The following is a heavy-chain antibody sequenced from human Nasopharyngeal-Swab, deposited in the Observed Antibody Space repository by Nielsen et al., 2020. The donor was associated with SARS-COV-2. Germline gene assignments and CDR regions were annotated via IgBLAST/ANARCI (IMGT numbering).Heavy chain of an antibody. CDR2: ITASGANT. CDR3: ATGSSSGWFFDY. Sequence: GGSLRLSCAASGFTFSNYAMSWVRQAPGKGLEWVSGITASGANTYHADSVKGRFTISRDNSKNMLYLQMISLRADDTAVYYCATGSSSGWFFDYWGQGTLVTVSS. J-gene: IGHJ4*02. D-gene: IGHD6-19*01. V-gene: IGHV3-23*01. CDR1: GFTFSNYA.